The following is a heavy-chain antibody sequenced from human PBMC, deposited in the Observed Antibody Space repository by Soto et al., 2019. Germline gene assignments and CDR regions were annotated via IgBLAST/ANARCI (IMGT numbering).Heavy chain of an antibody. CDR1: GFTFSRFT. J-gene: IGHJ4*02. CDR2: LIGGSGST. D-gene: IGHD6-19*01. Sequence: GGSLRLSCVASGFTFSRFTMSWVRQAPGKGLEWVAGLIGGSGSTYYADSVKGRFTISRDNSKNTLYLQMNSLRAEDTAVYYCANSPVAGPLFDYWGQGTLVTVSS. V-gene: IGHV3-23*01. CDR3: ANSPVAGPLFDY.